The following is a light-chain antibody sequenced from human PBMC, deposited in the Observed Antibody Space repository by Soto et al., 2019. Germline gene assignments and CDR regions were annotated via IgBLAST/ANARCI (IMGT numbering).Light chain of an antibody. J-gene: IGKJ1*01. CDR3: QQYTYAPWT. Sequence: VLTQSPGTLYLSPGERATLSCRARQSVSSGYLGWYQQKPGQAPRLLIYGASSRATGIPDRFSGSGSGTDFTFTISRLEPEDFAVYFCQQYTYAPWTFAQGTKVEIK. V-gene: IGKV3-20*01. CDR1: QSVSSGY. CDR2: GAS.